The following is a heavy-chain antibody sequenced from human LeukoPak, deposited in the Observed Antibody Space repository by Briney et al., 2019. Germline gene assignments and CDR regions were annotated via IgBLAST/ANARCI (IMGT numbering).Heavy chain of an antibody. CDR2: IDHSGST. D-gene: IGHD3-22*01. CDR3: ASDSSGWRDY. CDR1: GGSFSGYY. J-gene: IGHJ4*02. V-gene: IGHV4-34*01. Sequence: SETLSLTCAVYGGSFSGYYWSWIRQPPGKGLEWIGEIDHSGSTNYNPSLKSRVTISVDTSKNQFSLKLSSVTAADTAVYYCASDSSGWRDYWGQGTLVTVSS.